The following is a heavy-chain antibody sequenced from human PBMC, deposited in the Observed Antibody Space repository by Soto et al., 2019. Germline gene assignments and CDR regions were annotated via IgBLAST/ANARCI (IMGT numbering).Heavy chain of an antibody. J-gene: IGHJ4*02. CDR3: AKEGGGSSGFFDY. CDR2: ISGSGGST. Sequence: GGSLRLSCAASGFTFSSYAMSWVRQAPGKGLEWVSAISGSGGSTYYADSVKGRFTISRDNSKNTVYLQMNSLGAEDSAVYYCAKEGGGSSGFFDYWGQGTLVTVSS. CDR1: GFTFSSYA. V-gene: IGHV3-23*01. D-gene: IGHD6-19*01.